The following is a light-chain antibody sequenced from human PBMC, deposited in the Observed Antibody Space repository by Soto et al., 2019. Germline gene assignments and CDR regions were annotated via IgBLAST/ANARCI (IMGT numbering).Light chain of an antibody. CDR3: CSYAGTYTFV. J-gene: IGLJ1*01. Sequence: QSVLTQPRSVSASPGQSVTISCTGSSSDVGGSSHVSWYQHHPGKAPKFIIYDVTKRPSGVPDRFSGSKSGNTASLTISGLQAEDEADYYCCSYAGTYTFVFGTGTKVTVL. CDR1: SSDVGGSSH. V-gene: IGLV2-11*01. CDR2: DVT.